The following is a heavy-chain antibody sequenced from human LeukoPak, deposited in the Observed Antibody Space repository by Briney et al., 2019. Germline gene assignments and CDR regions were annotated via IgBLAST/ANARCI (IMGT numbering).Heavy chain of an antibody. V-gene: IGHV4-34*01. D-gene: IGHD5-24*01. CDR1: GGSFSGYY. CDR2: INHSGST. J-gene: IGHJ5*02. Sequence: SETLSLTCAVYGGSFSGYYWSWIRQPQGKGLEWIGEINHSGSTNYNPSLKSRVTISVDTSKNQFSLKLSSVTAADTAVYYCARVDGYLMRFDPWGQGTLVTVSS. CDR3: ARVDGYLMRFDP.